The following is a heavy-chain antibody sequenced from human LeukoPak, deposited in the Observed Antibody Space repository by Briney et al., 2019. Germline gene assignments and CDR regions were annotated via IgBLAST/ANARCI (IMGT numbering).Heavy chain of an antibody. D-gene: IGHD3-10*01. J-gene: IGHJ4*02. CDR2: ISSSGSSR. CDR3: AKDQGGGLGSYTWGNFDH. V-gene: IGHV3-23*01. CDR1: GFTFSSFA. Sequence: EAGGSLRLSCAASGFTFSSFAMSWVRQAPGKGLEWVSAISSSGSSRPNSDSVKGRFTISRDNSRNTLYLEMNSLRVEDTAIYYCAKDQGGGLGSYTWGNFDHWGQGTLVTVSS.